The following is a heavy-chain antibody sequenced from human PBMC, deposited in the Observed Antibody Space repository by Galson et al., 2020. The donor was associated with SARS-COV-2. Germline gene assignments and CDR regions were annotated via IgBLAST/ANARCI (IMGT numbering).Heavy chain of an antibody. Sequence: ASVKVSCKASGYTFTGYYMHWVRQAPGQGLEWMGWINPNSGGTNYAQKFQGWVTMTRDTSISTAYMELSRLRSDDTAVYYCARARYSSSWYEWFDPWGQGTLVTVSS. V-gene: IGHV1-2*04. D-gene: IGHD6-13*01. J-gene: IGHJ5*02. CDR3: ARARYSSSWYEWFDP. CDR1: GYTFTGYY. CDR2: INPNSGGT.